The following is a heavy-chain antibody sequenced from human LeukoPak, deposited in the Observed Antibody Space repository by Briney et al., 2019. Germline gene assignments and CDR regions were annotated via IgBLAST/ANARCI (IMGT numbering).Heavy chain of an antibody. V-gene: IGHV3-9*01. D-gene: IGHD3-22*01. CDR1: GFTFDDYA. CDR2: ISWNSGSI. Sequence: GGSLRLSCAASGFTFDDYAMHWVRQAPGKGLEWVSGISWNSGSIGYADSVKGRFTISRDNAKNSLHLQMNSLTAEDTAVYYCAKDLREWYYDPNGNYFSYGMDVWGQGTTVVVSS. CDR3: AKDLREWYYDPNGNYFSYGMDV. J-gene: IGHJ6*02.